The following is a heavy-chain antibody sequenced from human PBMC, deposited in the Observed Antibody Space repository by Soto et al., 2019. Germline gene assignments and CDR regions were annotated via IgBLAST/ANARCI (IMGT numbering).Heavy chain of an antibody. D-gene: IGHD3-3*01. CDR1: GGTFSSYA. V-gene: IGHV1-69*12. CDR2: IIPIFGTA. Sequence: QVQLVQSGAEVKKPGSSVKVSCKASGGTFSSYAISWVRQAPGQGLEWMGGIIPIFGTANYAQKFQGRVTITADESTSTAYMELSSLRSEDTAVYYCARDRITIFGVVRGATDYYYYGMDVWGQGTTVTVSS. CDR3: ARDRITIFGVVRGATDYYYYGMDV. J-gene: IGHJ6*02.